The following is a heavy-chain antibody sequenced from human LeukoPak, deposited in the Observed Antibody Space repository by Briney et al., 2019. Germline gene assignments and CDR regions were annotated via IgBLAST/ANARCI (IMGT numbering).Heavy chain of an antibody. CDR3: ARDRNYISDFDY. CDR1: GLLFRNYY. J-gene: IGHJ4*02. CDR2: ISSSGTTI. Sequence: GGSLRLSCTASGLLFRNYYMTWIRQAPGKGLEWVSYISSSGTTIYYADSVKGRFTISRDNAKTSLYLQMNSLRAEDTAIYYCARDRNYISDFDYWGQGTLVTVSS. D-gene: IGHD1-7*01. V-gene: IGHV3-11*01.